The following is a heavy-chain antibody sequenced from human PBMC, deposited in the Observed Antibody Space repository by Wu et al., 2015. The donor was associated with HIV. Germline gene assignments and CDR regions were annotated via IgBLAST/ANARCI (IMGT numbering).Heavy chain of an antibody. J-gene: IGHJ3*02. V-gene: IGHV1-2*02. Sequence: QVQLVQSGAEVKKPGSSVKVSCKASGGTFSSYAISWVRQAPGLGLEWVAWITPNSGGTNSAQMFQGRVTLTRDTSISTAYLELSSLTSDDTAVYYCVRGARGMPKGAFEIWGQGTLVSVSS. CDR2: ITPNSGGT. CDR3: VRGARGMPKGAFEI. D-gene: IGHD3-10*01. CDR1: GGTFSSYA.